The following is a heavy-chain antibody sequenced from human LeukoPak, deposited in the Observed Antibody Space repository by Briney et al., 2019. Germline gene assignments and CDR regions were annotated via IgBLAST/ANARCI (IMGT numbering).Heavy chain of an antibody. Sequence: PSETLSLTCTVSGGSISSYYWSSIRQPPRKGLEWIGYIYSSGSTNYNPSLKSRVTISVDTSKNQFSLTLSSVTAADTAVYYCARGPLDPFNFDYWGQGTLVTVSS. V-gene: IGHV4-59*01. CDR1: GGSISSYY. J-gene: IGHJ4*02. CDR3: ARGPLDPFNFDY. CDR2: IYSSGST.